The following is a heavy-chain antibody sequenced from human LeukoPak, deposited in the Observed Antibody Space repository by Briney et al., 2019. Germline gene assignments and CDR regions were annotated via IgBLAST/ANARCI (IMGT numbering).Heavy chain of an antibody. Sequence: ASVKVSCKASGGTFSSYAISWVRQAPGQGLEWMGGIIPIFGTANYAQKFQGRVTITTDESTSTAYMELSSLRSEDTAVYYCARGRVGDSSGYYRYWGQGTLATVSS. CDR1: GGTFSSYA. V-gene: IGHV1-69*05. D-gene: IGHD3-22*01. J-gene: IGHJ4*02. CDR2: IIPIFGTA. CDR3: ARGRVGDSSGYYRY.